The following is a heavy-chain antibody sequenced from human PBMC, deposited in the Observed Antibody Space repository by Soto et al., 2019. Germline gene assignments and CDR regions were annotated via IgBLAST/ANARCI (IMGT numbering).Heavy chain of an antibody. Sequence: SATLSLTCTVSGASISSYYWSWIPQPPVKGLEWIGYIYYSGSTNYNPSLKSRVTISVDTSKNQFSLKLSSVTAADTAVYYCARFSQCSGGSCYYLDYWGQGTLVTVS. CDR1: GASISSYY. V-gene: IGHV4-59*08. J-gene: IGHJ4*02. D-gene: IGHD2-15*01. CDR2: IYYSGST. CDR3: ARFSQCSGGSCYYLDY.